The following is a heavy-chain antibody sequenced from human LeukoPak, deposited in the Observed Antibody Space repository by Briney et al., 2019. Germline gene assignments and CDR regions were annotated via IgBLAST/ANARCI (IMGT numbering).Heavy chain of an antibody. D-gene: IGHD3-22*01. V-gene: IGHV3-49*04. CDR3: TRAPSYYDSSGYKGDAFDI. CDR2: IRSKAYGGTT. J-gene: IGHJ3*02. CDR1: GFTFGDYA. Sequence: PGGSLRLSCTASGFTFGDYAMSWVRQAPGKGLEWVGFIRSKAYGGTTEYAASVKGRFTISRDDSKGIAYLQMNSLKTEDTAVYYCTRAPSYYDSSGYKGDAFDIWGQGTMVTVSS.